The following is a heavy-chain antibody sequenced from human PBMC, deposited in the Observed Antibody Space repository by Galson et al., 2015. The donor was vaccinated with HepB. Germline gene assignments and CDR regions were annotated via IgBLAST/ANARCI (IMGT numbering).Heavy chain of an antibody. Sequence: SVKVSCKASGGTFSSYAISWVRQAPGQGLEWMGGIIPIFDTANYAQKFQGRVTITADESTSTAYVELSSLRSEDTAVYYCARARYCSSTTCYSDYYYYMDVWGKGTTVTVSS. D-gene: IGHD2-2*02. CDR1: GGTFSSYA. J-gene: IGHJ6*03. CDR2: IIPIFDTA. CDR3: ARARYCSSTTCYSDYYYYMDV. V-gene: IGHV1-69*13.